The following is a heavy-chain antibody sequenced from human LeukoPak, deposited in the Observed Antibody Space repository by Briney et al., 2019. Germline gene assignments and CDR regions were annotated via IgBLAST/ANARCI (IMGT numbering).Heavy chain of an antibody. CDR2: IYYSGST. Sequence: SETLSLTCTVSGGSISSYYWSWIRQPPGKGLEWIGYIYYSGSTNYNPSLKSRVTISVDTSKNQFSLKLSSVTAADTAVYYCGSQFYDSSGYYFQHWGQGTLVTVSS. D-gene: IGHD3-22*01. CDR3: GSQFYDSSGYYFQH. J-gene: IGHJ1*01. V-gene: IGHV4-59*01. CDR1: GGSISSYY.